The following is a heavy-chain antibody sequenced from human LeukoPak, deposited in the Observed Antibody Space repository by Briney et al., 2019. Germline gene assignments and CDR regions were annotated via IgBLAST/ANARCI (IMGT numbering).Heavy chain of an antibody. V-gene: IGHV3-21*01. J-gene: IGHJ4*02. D-gene: IGHD1-26*01. CDR3: ARHVLGRVGADPPDY. CDR1: GFIFSDYS. CDR2: ISSGSDYI. Sequence: GGSLRLSCAASGFIFSDYSMTWVRQAPGKGLEWVSTISSGSDYIYYADSVKGRFTISRDNAMKSLFVQMNSLRAEDTAVYYCARHVLGRVGADPPDYWGQGTLVTVSS.